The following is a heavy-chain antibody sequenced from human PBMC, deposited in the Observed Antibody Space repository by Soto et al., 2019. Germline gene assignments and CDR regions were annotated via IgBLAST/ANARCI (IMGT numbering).Heavy chain of an antibody. CDR2: ISAYNGNT. CDR1: GYTFTSYG. V-gene: IGHV1-18*01. D-gene: IGHD3-10*01. J-gene: IGHJ6*03. CDR3: ARVWSLEGMGYYYYYMDV. Sequence: QVQLVQSGAEVKKPGASVKVSCKASGYTFTSYGISWVRQAPGQGLEWMGWISAYNGNTNYAQKLQGRVTMTTDTSTSTAYMELRSLRSDDTAVYYCARVWSLEGMGYYYYYMDVWGKGTTVTVSS.